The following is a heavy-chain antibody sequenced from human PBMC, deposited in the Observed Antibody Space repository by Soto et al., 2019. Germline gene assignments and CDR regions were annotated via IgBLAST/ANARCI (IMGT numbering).Heavy chain of an antibody. CDR3: ARGPYSGTSYGY. D-gene: IGHD1-26*01. CDR1: GYAIAGYS. CDR2: INPNSGGT. Sequence: AAAKVFRQASGYAIAGYSMYLVRLAPGQGLEWMRWINPNSGGTNYAEKCQGRVTMPRDTSISTAYMELSRLRSDDTPVYYCARGPYSGTSYGYWGQGTLVTVSS. J-gene: IGHJ4*02. V-gene: IGHV1-2*02.